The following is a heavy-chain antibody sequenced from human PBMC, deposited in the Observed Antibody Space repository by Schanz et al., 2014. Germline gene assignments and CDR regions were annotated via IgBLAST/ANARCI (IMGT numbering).Heavy chain of an antibody. CDR1: GGSFSGYF. D-gene: IGHD1-20*01. V-gene: IGHV4-34*02. CDR3: AREVTGGVTGQWVGNWFDP. Sequence: QVQLQQWGAGLLKPSETLSLTCDVYGGSFSGYFWSWIRQPPGKGLEWIGEINHSGNNYYNPSLKSRVTIPVNTAKNQSPHNLRRVPAADTAVYYCAREVTGGVTGQWVGNWFDPWGQGALVTVSS. J-gene: IGHJ5*02. CDR2: INHSGNN.